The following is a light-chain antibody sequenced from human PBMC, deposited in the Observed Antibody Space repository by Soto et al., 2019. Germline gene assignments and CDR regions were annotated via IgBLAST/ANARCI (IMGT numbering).Light chain of an antibody. Sequence: DIPMTQSPSTLSASVGDRVTITCRASQSASTFLAWYQQKPGKAPKLLIYAASTLQSGVPSRFNGSGSGTDFTPTISCLQSEDFATYYCQQYYSYPITFGEGTRLEIK. J-gene: IGKJ5*01. CDR3: QQYYSYPIT. CDR2: AAS. CDR1: QSASTF. V-gene: IGKV1-5*01.